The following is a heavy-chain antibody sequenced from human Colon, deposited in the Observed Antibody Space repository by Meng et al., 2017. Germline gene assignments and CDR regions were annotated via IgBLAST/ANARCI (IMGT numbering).Heavy chain of an antibody. Sequence: QVELQESGPGLVRPSETLSLTCNVSGGSVSSASYYWSWIRQPPGKGLEWIGLIHYSGSRNYNPSLKSRVTMSVDTSKNQVSLRLTSVTAADTAVYYCARFYGSGTFEVHDYWGQGTLVTLSS. CDR1: GGSVSSASYY. J-gene: IGHJ4*02. D-gene: IGHD3-10*01. CDR3: ARFYGSGTFEVHDY. CDR2: IHYSGSR. V-gene: IGHV4-61*01.